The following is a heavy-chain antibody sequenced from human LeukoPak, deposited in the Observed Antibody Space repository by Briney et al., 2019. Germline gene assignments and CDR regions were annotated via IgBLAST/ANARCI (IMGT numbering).Heavy chain of an antibody. CDR1: GGSISTYY. V-gene: IGHV4-38-2*02. J-gene: IGHJ4*02. CDR3: VRREDYRGVGY. Sequence: SETLSPTCTVSGGSISTYYWGWIRQPPGAGLEWIGSIYRSGSTYYNPSLKSRVTISVDTSKNQFSLKLSSVTAADTAVYYCVRREDYRGVGYWGQGTLVTVSS. D-gene: IGHD4-11*01. CDR2: IYRSGST.